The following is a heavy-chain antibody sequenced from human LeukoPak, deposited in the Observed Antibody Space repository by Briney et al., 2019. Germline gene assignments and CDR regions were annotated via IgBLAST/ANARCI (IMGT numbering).Heavy chain of an antibody. Sequence: ASVKVSCKASGYTFTPYYIHCVRQAPGQGLEWMGWINPTTGRTKYAQKFQGRVTMTSDTSISTAYMEVTSLRSDDAAVYYCARDRGSYYNIFDSWGQGTLVTVSP. CDR1: GYTFTPYY. CDR3: ARDRGSYYNIFDS. J-gene: IGHJ4*02. V-gene: IGHV1-2*02. D-gene: IGHD3-10*01. CDR2: INPTTGRT.